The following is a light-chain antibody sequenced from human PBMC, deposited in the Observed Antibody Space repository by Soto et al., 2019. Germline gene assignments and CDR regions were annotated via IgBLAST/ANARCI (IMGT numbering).Light chain of an antibody. Sequence: DIQMTQSPSSLSASVGDRVTITCRASQSINTYLNWYQQKPGKAPKFVIHAASSLQSGVPSRFSGSGSGTFFTLTIRSLQPEDVATYYCQQSYNTPPFTFGQGTKLEIK. CDR1: QSINTY. V-gene: IGKV1-39*01. CDR2: AAS. J-gene: IGKJ2*01. CDR3: QQSYNTPPFT.